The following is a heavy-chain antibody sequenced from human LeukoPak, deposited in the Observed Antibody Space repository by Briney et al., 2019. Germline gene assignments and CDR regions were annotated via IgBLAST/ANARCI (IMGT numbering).Heavy chain of an antibody. CDR2: INSDGSIT. CDR3: ARDRVYCGSTSCNAYYFDY. D-gene: IGHD2-2*01. V-gene: IGHV3-74*01. J-gene: IGHJ4*02. CDR1: GFSFSGYW. Sequence: GGSLRLSCAASGFSFSGYWLHWVRQAPGKGLVWVSRINSDGSITTYADSVKGRFTISRDNAKNTMYLQMNSLRAEDTAVHYCARDRVYCGSTSCNAYYFDYWGQGTLVTVSS.